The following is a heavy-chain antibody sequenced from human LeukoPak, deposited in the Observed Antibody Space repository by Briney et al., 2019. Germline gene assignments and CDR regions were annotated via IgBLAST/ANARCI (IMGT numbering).Heavy chain of an antibody. V-gene: IGHV3-53*01. CDR2: IYSGGST. J-gene: IGHJ3*02. CDR1: GFTVSSNY. Sequence: GGSLRLSCAASGFTVSSNYMSWVRQAPGKGLEWVSVIYSGGSTYYADSVKGRFTISRDNSKNTLYLQMNSLRAEDTAVYYCARDLPPNTYYYDSSGPGRFDIWGQGTMVTVSS. CDR3: ARDLPPNTYYYDSSGPGRFDI. D-gene: IGHD3-22*01.